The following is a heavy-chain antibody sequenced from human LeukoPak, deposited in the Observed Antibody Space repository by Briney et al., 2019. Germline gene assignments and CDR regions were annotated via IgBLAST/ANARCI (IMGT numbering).Heavy chain of an antibody. J-gene: IGHJ5*02. D-gene: IGHD2-21*02. V-gene: IGHV3-33*08. CDR2: IWYDGSNK. CDR1: GFTFSSYG. CDR3: AREVTHNWFDP. Sequence: GRSLRLSCAASGFTFSSYGMHWVRQAPGKGLEWVAVIWYDGSNKYYADSVKGRFTISRDNSKNTLYLQMNSLRAEDTAVYYCAREVTHNWFDPWGQGTLVTVSS.